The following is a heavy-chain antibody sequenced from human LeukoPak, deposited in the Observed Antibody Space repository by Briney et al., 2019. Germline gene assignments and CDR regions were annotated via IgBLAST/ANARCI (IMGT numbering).Heavy chain of an antibody. J-gene: IGHJ6*02. CDR3: ARDIAVATGYYYHYGMDV. CDR2: TSSSGFTI. D-gene: IGHD6-19*01. V-gene: IGHV3-48*01. Sequence: GGSLRLSCAASGFTFNSYSMNWVRQAPGKGLEWVSYTSSSGFTIYYADSVKGRFTISRDNAKNSLYLQMNSLRAEDTAVFYCARDIAVATGYYYHYGMDVWGQGTTGTVSS. CDR1: GFTFNSYS.